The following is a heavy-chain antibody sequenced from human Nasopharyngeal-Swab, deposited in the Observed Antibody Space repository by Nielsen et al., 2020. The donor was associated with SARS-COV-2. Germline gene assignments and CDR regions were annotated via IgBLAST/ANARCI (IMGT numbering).Heavy chain of an antibody. CDR2: INSDGSST. Sequence: GESLKISCAASGFTFSSYWMHWVRQAPGKGLVWVSRINSDGSSTSYADSVKGRFTISRDNAKNTLYLQMNSLRAEETDGEEGEREGRYQLQTHPFDYWGQGTLVTVSS. D-gene: IGHD2-2*01. V-gene: IGHV3-74*01. CDR3: EREGRYQLQTHPFDY. CDR1: GFTFSSYW. J-gene: IGHJ4*02.